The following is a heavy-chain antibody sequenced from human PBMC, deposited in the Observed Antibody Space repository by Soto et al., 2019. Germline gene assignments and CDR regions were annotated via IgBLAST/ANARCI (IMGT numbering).Heavy chain of an antibody. CDR2: INPNNGDT. CDR1: GYTFTGYY. CDR3: GREERNGFVS. Sequence: QVQLVQSGAAVKKPGASVKVSCKASGYTFTGYYMHWVRQAPGQGLEWMGWINPNNGDTKYAQRFQGRVTVTRDTSSSTAYMELRRVTSVDTAVYYCGREERNGFVSWGQGTLVTVSS. V-gene: IGHV1-2*02. J-gene: IGHJ5*01.